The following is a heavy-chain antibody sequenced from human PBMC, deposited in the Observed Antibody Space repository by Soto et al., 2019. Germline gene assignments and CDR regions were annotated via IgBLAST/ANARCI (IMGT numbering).Heavy chain of an antibody. J-gene: IGHJ6*02. CDR3: ARCGSAHYGMDV. V-gene: IGHV5-10-1*01. Sequence: VESLKISCNGSGYSLTSYWISWVRQMPGKGLEWMGRIDPSDSYTNYSPSFQGHVTISADKSISTAYLQWSSLKASDTAMYYCARCGSAHYGMDVWGQGTTVTVSS. CDR1: GYSLTSYW. D-gene: IGHD2-21*01. CDR2: IDPSDSYT.